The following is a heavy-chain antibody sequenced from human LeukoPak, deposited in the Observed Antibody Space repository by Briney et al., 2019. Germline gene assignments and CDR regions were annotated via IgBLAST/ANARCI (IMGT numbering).Heavy chain of an antibody. J-gene: IGHJ4*02. CDR3: ARVYDVLTGGFDH. V-gene: IGHV3-21*01. Sequence: GGSLRLSCAASGFTFSSYSMNWVRQAPGKGLEWVSFISSSMISIHYADSVQGRFTISRDNARDILYLQMNSLRAEDTAVYYCARVYDVLTGGFDHWGQGALVTVSS. CDR2: ISSSMISI. CDR1: GFTFSSYS. D-gene: IGHD3-9*01.